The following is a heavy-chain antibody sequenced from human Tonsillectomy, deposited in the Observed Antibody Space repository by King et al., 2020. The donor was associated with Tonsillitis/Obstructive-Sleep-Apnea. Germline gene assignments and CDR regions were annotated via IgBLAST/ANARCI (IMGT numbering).Heavy chain of an antibody. CDR1: GFTFSSFA. CDR3: VKGVPGY. Sequence: VKLVESGGGLVQPGGSLRVSCAASGFTFSSFAMSWVRQAPGKGLEWVSIISDSTYYADSVKGRFTMSRDNSKNTVYLQMNSLRAEDTAVYYCVKGVPGYWGQGTLVTVSS. V-gene: IGHV3-23*04. CDR2: ISDST. D-gene: IGHD6-13*01. J-gene: IGHJ4*02.